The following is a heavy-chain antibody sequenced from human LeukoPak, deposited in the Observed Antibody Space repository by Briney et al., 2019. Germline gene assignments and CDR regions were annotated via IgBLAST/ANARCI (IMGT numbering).Heavy chain of an antibody. J-gene: IGHJ2*01. CDR3: ARDAYDSSGYFDL. CDR1: GFTFSSYG. Sequence: GGSLRLSCAASGFTFSSYGMHWVRQAPGKGLEWVAFIHYDGSNKYYADSVKGRFTISRDNAKNSLYLQMNSLRAEDTAAYYCARDAYDSSGYFDLWGRGTLVTVSS. CDR2: IHYDGSNK. V-gene: IGHV3-30*02. D-gene: IGHD3-22*01.